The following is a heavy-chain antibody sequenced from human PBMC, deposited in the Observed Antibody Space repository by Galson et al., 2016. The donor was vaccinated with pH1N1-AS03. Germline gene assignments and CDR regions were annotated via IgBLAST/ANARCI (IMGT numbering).Heavy chain of an antibody. V-gene: IGHV1-69*04. Sequence: SVKVSCKASGGTFNTYAISWVRQAPGQGLEWMGRIIPMLNIPDYAQKFQDRVTITADTSTNTAYMELTNLRSDDTALYYCAKGYSATPSGTFDIWGQGTMVTVSS. D-gene: IGHD2-15*01. CDR3: AKGYSATPSGTFDI. CDR2: IIPMLNIP. J-gene: IGHJ3*02. CDR1: GGTFNTYA.